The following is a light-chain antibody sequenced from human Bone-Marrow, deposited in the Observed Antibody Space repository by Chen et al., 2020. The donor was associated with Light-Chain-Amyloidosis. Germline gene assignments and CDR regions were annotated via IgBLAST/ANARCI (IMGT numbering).Light chain of an antibody. V-gene: IGLV2-23*01. CDR1: NSDVGNYNL. J-gene: IGLJ3*02. CDR3: CAYTGSSTWV. CDR2: GDF. Sequence: QSALTQPASVSGSPGQSITISCTASNSDVGNYNLVSWYQHPPGKAPKLIIYGDFKRPAGVSNRFSGSKSGNTASLTISGLQNEDEAHYHCCAYTGSSTWVFGGGTKLTVL.